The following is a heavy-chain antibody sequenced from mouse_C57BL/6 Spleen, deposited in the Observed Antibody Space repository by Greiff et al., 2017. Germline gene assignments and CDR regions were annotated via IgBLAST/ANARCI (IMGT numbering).Heavy chain of an antibody. Sequence: VQLQQSGAELVRPGASVKLSCTASGFNIQDDYMHWVKQRPEQGLEWIGWIDPENGDTEYASKFQGKATITADTSSNTAYLQLSSLTSEDTAVYYCTKDGSSYGGYFDVWGTGTTVTVSS. CDR1: GFNIQDDY. J-gene: IGHJ1*03. D-gene: IGHD1-1*01. CDR3: TKDGSSYGGYFDV. V-gene: IGHV14-4*01. CDR2: IDPENGDT.